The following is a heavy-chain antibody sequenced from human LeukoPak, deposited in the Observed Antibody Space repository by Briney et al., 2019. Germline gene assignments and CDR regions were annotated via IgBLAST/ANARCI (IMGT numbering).Heavy chain of an antibody. CDR3: ARDREYCDILTGYYNDAFDI. CDR2: IYTSGST. J-gene: IGHJ3*02. D-gene: IGHD3-9*01. CDR1: GGSISSYY. V-gene: IGHV4-4*07. Sequence: SETLSLTCTVSGGSISSYYWSWIRQPAGKGLEWIGRIYTSGSTNYNPSLKSRVTMSVDTSKNQFSLKLSFVTAADTAVYYCARDREYCDILTGYYNDAFDIWGQGTMVTVSS.